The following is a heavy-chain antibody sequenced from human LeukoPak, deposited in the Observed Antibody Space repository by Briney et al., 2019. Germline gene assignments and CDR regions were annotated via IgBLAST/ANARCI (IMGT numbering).Heavy chain of an antibody. J-gene: IGHJ4*02. Sequence: GGSLRLSCAASGFTFSSYSMNWVRQAPGKGLEWVSSISSSSSYIYYADSVKGRFTISRDNAKNSLYLQMNSLRAEDTAVYYCARSGSYRGYFDYWGQGTLVTASS. CDR3: ARSGSYRGYFDY. V-gene: IGHV3-21*01. CDR1: GFTFSSYS. CDR2: ISSSSSYI. D-gene: IGHD1-26*01.